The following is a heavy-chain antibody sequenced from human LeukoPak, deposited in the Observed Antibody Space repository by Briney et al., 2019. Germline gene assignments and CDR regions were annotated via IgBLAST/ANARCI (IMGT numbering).Heavy chain of an antibody. CDR3: AKDPHYYYGSGSSFDY. J-gene: IGHJ4*02. Sequence: GGSLRLSCAASGFTFSSYSMNWVRQAPGKGLEWVSYISSSSSTIYYADSVKGRFTISRDNAKNSLYLQMNSLRAEDTAVYYCAKDPHYYYGSGSSFDYWGQGTLVTVSS. CDR2: ISSSSSTI. CDR1: GFTFSSYS. D-gene: IGHD3-10*01. V-gene: IGHV3-48*01.